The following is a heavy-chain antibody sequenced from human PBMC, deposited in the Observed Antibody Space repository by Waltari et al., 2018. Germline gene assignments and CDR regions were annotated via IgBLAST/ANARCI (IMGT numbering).Heavy chain of an antibody. CDR3: ATVDTAMDTDYY. CDR2: FDPEDGET. CDR1: GYTLTELS. V-gene: IGHV1-24*01. Sequence: QVQLVQSGAEVKKPGASVKVSCKVSGYTLTELSLHWVRQAHGKGLEWIGGFDPEDGETIYAQQFQGRVTMTEDTSTDTAYMELSSLRSEDTAVYYCATVDTAMDTDYYWGQGTTVTVSS. J-gene: IGHJ6*02. D-gene: IGHD5-18*01.